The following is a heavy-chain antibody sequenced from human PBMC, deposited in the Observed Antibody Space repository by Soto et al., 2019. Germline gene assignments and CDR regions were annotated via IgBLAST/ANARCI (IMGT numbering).Heavy chain of an antibody. CDR3: ARARLSNGDPNIYFFYGLDV. CDR1: GDMFRNSA. V-gene: IGHV1-69*01. Sequence: QVQLVQSGAEVKRPGSSVKVSCKASGDMFRNSAFTWVRQAPGQGLAWMGVNIPLFRKTDVAQKFQGRVNLTADESTSSLYMEVSSLTSEDTAVYFCARARLSNGDPNIYFFYGLDVWGQGTTITVSS. CDR2: NIPLFRKT. D-gene: IGHD3-10*01. J-gene: IGHJ6*02.